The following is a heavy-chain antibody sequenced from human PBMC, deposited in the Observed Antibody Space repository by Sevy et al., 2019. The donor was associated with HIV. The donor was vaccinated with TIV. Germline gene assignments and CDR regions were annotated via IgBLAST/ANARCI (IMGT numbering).Heavy chain of an antibody. CDR1: GFTFSDYY. CDR2: ISGSGATI. CDR3: ARGLGSSSDAFDI. V-gene: IGHV3-11*01. Sequence: GGSLRLSCAASGFTFSDYYMSWIHQGPEKGLEWISYISGSGATIFYADSMKGRFTISRDNAKNSLFLQINSLKAEDTAVYYCARGLGSSSDAFDIWGQGTMVTVSS. D-gene: IGHD2-15*01. J-gene: IGHJ3*02.